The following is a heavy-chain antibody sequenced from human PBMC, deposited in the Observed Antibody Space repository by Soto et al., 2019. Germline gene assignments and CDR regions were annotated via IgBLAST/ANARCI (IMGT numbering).Heavy chain of an antibody. D-gene: IGHD2-21*01. V-gene: IGHV1-69*01. CDR1: GGTISSFG. CDR3: VRSFTQSLRGVVSFDY. J-gene: IGHJ4*02. CDR2: IVPIDGST. Sequence: QVQLVQSGAEVKKPGSSVKVSCTTSGGTISSFGMNWVRQAPGQGLEWMGGIVPIDGSTKYAEKFQGRVTITEDASTSTVYMDLRSLRSEVTAVYYCVRSFTQSLRGVVSFDYWGQGTLLTVTP.